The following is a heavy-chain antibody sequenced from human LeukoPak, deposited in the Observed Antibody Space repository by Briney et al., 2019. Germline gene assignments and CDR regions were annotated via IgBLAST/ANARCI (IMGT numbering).Heavy chain of an antibody. CDR2: IYYSGST. CDR3: ARGRIAAAINFDY. Sequence: SETLSLTCTVSGGSISSSSYYWGWIRQPPGKGREWIGSIYYSGSTYYNPSLKSRVTISVDTSKNQFSLKLSSVTAADTAVYYCARGRIAAAINFDYWGQGTLVTVSS. J-gene: IGHJ4*02. V-gene: IGHV4-39*07. D-gene: IGHD6-13*01. CDR1: GGSISSSSYY.